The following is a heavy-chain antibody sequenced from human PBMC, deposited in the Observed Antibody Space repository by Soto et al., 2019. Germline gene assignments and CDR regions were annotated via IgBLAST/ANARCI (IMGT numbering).Heavy chain of an antibody. CDR1: GDTFSSYA. D-gene: IGHD2-2*01. J-gene: IGHJ5*02. CDR2: IIPIVGTA. CDR3: AIDREFCSSTSCHNWLDP. V-gene: IGHV1-69*01. Sequence: QVQLVQSGAEVKKPGSSVKVSCKASGDTFSSYAISWVRQAPGQGLEWMGGIIPIVGTANYAQKFQGRATITADESTSTAYMELSSLRSEDTAVYYCAIDREFCSSTSCHNWLDPWGQGTLVTVSS.